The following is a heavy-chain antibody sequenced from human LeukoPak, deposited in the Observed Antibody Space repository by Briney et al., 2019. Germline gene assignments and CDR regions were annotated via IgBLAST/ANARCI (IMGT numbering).Heavy chain of an antibody. CDR2: IHYSGST. J-gene: IGHJ3*02. V-gene: IGHV4-59*12. CDR1: GGSISSYY. Sequence: SETLSLTCTVSGGSISSYYWSWIRQPPGKGLEWIGYIHYSGSTNYNPSLKSRVTISVDTSKNQFSLKLSSVTAADTAVYYCARDPGRGDAFDIWGQGTMVTVSS. D-gene: IGHD3-10*01. CDR3: ARDPGRGDAFDI.